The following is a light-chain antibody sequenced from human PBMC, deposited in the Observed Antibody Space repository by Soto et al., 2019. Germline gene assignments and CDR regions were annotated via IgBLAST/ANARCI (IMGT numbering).Light chain of an antibody. Sequence: EIVLTQSPATLSLSPGERATLSCRASQSVGTFFAWYQQKPGQAPRLLIYDASNRATGIPARFSGSGSGTDFTLTISSLEPEDFAVYYCQQRSNWPQWTFGQGTKV. CDR2: DAS. V-gene: IGKV3-11*01. CDR1: QSVGTF. CDR3: QQRSNWPQWT. J-gene: IGKJ1*01.